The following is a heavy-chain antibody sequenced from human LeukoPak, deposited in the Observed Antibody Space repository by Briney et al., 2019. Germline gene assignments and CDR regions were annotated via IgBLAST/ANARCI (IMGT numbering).Heavy chain of an antibody. CDR2: IYYSGST. J-gene: IGHJ4*02. V-gene: IGHV4-59*01. CDR1: GGSISSYY. CDR3: ARAQVNSRYYFDY. D-gene: IGHD2/OR15-2a*01. Sequence: SETLPLTCTVSGGSISSYYWSWIRQPPGKGLEWIGYIYYSGSTNYNPSLKSRVTISVDTSKNQFSLKLSSVTAADTAVYYCARAQVNSRYYFDYWGQGTLATVSS.